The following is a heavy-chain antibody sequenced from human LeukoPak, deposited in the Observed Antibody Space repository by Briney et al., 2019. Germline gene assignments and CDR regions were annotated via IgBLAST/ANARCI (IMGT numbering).Heavy chain of an antibody. J-gene: IGHJ5*02. CDR2: IIPIFGTA. Sequence: ASVKVSCKASGGTFSSYAISWVRQAPGQGLEWMGRIIPIFGTASYAQKFQGRVTITTDESTSTAYMELSSLRSEDTAVYYCAREGRGYSYGQVESWFDPWGQGTLVTVSS. CDR3: AREGRGYSYGQVESWFDP. D-gene: IGHD5-18*01. CDR1: GGTFSSYA. V-gene: IGHV1-69*05.